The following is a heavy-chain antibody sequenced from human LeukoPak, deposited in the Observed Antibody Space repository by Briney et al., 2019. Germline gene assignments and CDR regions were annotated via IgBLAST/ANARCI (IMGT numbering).Heavy chain of an antibody. D-gene: IGHD6-19*01. V-gene: IGHV3-30*03. Sequence: PGGSLRLSCSASGFAFSSNAMHWVRQAPGRGLEWLAVIAYDGSNEDHADSVRGRFTISRDNSKNTLFLQMNSLRPEDTAMYYCARDLVYSSGWYAGELDHWGLGTLVIVSS. CDR1: GFAFSSNA. CDR3: ARDLVYSSGWYAGELDH. J-gene: IGHJ4*02. CDR2: IAYDGSNE.